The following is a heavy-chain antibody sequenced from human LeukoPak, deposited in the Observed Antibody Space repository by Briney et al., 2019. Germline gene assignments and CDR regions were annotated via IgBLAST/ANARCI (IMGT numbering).Heavy chain of an antibody. CDR3: ARGTNYYYMDV. V-gene: IGHV3-23*01. Sequence: HPGGALRLSCAASGFTFSSYAMSWVRQAPGKGLEWVSAISGSGGSTYYADSVKGRFTISRDNSKNTVYLQMNSLRGEDTAVYYCARGTNYYYMDVWGKGTTVTVS. CDR2: ISGSGGST. J-gene: IGHJ6*03. CDR1: GFTFSSYA.